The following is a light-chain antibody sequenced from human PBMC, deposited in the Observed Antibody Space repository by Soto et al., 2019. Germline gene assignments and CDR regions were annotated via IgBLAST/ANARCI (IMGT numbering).Light chain of an antibody. CDR2: GAS. CDR1: ERLSSVY. J-gene: IGKJ5*01. Sequence: EIVLTQSPGTLSLSPGERATLSCRASERLSSVYLAWYQQRTGQPPRLLIYGASNMATGIPDRFSGSGSGTDFTLIINRLEPEDVAIYYCQQYGGSPRINFGQGTRLEIK. V-gene: IGKV3-20*01. CDR3: QQYGGSPRIN.